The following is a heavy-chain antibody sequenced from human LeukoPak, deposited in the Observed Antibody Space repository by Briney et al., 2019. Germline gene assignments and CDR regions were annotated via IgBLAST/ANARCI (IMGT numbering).Heavy chain of an antibody. Sequence: GRSLRLSCAASGFTFSSYGMHWVRQAPGKGLEWVAVIWYDGSNKYYADSVKGRFTISRDNSKNTLYLQMNSLRAEDTAVYYCVRDGGDIVVVPAAMYYFDYWGQGTLVTVSS. D-gene: IGHD2-2*01. CDR1: GFTFSSYG. CDR3: VRDGGDIVVVPAAMYYFDY. J-gene: IGHJ4*02. CDR2: IWYDGSNK. V-gene: IGHV3-33*01.